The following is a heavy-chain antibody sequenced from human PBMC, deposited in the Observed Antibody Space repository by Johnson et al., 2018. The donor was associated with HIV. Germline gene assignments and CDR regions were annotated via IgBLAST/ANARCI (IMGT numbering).Heavy chain of an antibody. Sequence: EVQLVESGGGLIQPGGSLRLSCAASGFTVSSTYMSWVRQAPGKGLEWVSAIYSGGSTYYADSVKGRFTISRDNSKNTLDRQMNSLRAEDTAVYYCARDGMAATKANIWGQGTMVTVSS. CDR3: ARDGMAATKANI. CDR1: GFTVSSTY. J-gene: IGHJ3*02. CDR2: IYSGGST. D-gene: IGHD1-14*01. V-gene: IGHV3-53*01.